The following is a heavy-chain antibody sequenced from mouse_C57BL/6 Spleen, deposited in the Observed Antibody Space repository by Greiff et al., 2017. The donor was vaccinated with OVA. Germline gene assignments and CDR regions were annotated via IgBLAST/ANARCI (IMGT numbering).Heavy chain of an antibody. J-gene: IGHJ1*01. Sequence: QVQLQQSGAELVRPGASVTLSCKASGYTFTDYEMHWVKQTPVHGLEWIGAIDPETGGTAYNQKFKGKAILTADKSSSTAYMELRSLTSEDSAVYYCTNYDGYPYWYFDVWGAGTTVTVSS. CDR1: GYTFTDYE. CDR3: TNYDGYPYWYFDV. D-gene: IGHD2-3*01. CDR2: IDPETGGT. V-gene: IGHV1-15*01.